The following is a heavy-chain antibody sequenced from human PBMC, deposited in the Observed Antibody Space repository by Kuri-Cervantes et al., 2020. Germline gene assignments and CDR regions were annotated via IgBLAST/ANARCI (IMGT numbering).Heavy chain of an antibody. CDR3: ARGIVVVPADMDGFDP. J-gene: IGHJ5*02. Sequence: GGSLRLSCVASGFTFSSYGMNWVRQAPGKGLEWVSGISWNSGSIGYADSVKGRFTISRDNAKNSLYLQMNSLRAEDTAVYYCARGIVVVPADMDGFDPWGQGILVTVSS. D-gene: IGHD2-2*01. CDR1: GFTFSSYG. CDR2: ISWNSGSI. V-gene: IGHV3-48*04.